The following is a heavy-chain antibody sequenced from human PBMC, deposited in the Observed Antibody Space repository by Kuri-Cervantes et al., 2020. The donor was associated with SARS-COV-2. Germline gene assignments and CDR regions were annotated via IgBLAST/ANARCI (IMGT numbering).Heavy chain of an antibody. CDR1: GYTFTSYD. CDR3: ARAFSNYVDWFDP. Sequence: ASVKVSCKASGYTFTSYDINWVRQATGQGLEWMGWMNPNSGNTGYAQKFRGRVTITRNTSISTAYMELSSLRSEDTAVYYCARAFSNYVDWFDPWGQGTLVTVSS. D-gene: IGHD4-11*01. J-gene: IGHJ5*02. V-gene: IGHV1-8*03. CDR2: MNPNSGNT.